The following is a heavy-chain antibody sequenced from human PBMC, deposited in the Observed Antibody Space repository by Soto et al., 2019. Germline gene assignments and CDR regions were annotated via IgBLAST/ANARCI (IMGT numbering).Heavy chain of an antibody. J-gene: IGHJ6*02. CDR3: ARVQYNIVTGGNYGLDV. Sequence: GESLKISCAASGFSFSSYDIHWVRQPTGKGLEWVSGIGSAGDIYYAGSVKGRFTISRENAKTSLYLQMNSLRFEDTAVYYCARVQYNIVTGGNYGLDVWGQGTTVTVSS. CDR2: IGSAGDI. V-gene: IGHV3-13*01. CDR1: GFSFSSYD. D-gene: IGHD3-9*01.